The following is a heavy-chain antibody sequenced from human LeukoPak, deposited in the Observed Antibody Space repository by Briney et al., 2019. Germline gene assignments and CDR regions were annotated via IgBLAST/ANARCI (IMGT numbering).Heavy chain of an antibody. CDR2: FGHDGREM. V-gene: IGHV3-30*02. D-gene: IGHD3-16*01. J-gene: IGHJ4*02. Sequence: PGGSLRLSCTVSGFTFTSHGMHWVRQAPGKGLEWVVYFGHDGREMYYADSVRGRFTISRDSSKTTVHLHMNSLKVEDTALYYCARDLIGGWSCDHWGQGTLVTVSS. CDR3: ARDLIGGWSCDH. CDR1: GFTFTSHG.